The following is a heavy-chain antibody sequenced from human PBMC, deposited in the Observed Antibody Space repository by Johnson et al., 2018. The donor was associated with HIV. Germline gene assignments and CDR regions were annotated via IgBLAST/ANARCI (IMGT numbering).Heavy chain of an antibody. V-gene: IGHV3-30-3*01. Sequence: QVQLEESGGGVVRPGGSPRLSCAASGFTFSSYAMHWVRQAPGKGLEWVAVISYDGSNKYYADSVKGRFTISRDNSKNTLYLQMNSLRAEDTAVYYCAREAIVVVPAAIQNAFDIWGQGTMVTVSS. D-gene: IGHD2-2*01. CDR2: ISYDGSNK. CDR3: AREAIVVVPAAIQNAFDI. CDR1: GFTFSSYA. J-gene: IGHJ3*02.